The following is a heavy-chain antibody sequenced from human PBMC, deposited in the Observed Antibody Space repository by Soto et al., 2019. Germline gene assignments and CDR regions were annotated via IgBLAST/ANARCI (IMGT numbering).Heavy chain of an antibody. Sequence: QVQLVESGGGVVQPGRSLRLSCAASGFTFSSYGMHWFRQAQGKGLEWVAVISSDGSDKYFADSVRGRFTISRDNSKNTLYLQMNSLRAEDTAVYYCAKDRHNHSNYFDYWGQGTLVTVSS. CDR1: GFTFSSYG. J-gene: IGHJ4*02. D-gene: IGHD4-4*01. CDR2: ISSDGSDK. CDR3: AKDRHNHSNYFDY. V-gene: IGHV3-30*18.